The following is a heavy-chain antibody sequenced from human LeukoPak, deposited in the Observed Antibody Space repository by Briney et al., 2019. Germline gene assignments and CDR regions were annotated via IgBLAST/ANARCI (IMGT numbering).Heavy chain of an antibody. CDR1: GGSISSGSYY. Sequence: PSETLSLTCTVSGGSISSGSYYWSWIRQPAGKGLEWIGRIYTSGSTNYNPSLKSRVTISVDTSKNQFSLKLSSVTAADTAVYYCARVSVIIAGSYYFDYWGQGTLVTVSS. J-gene: IGHJ4*02. V-gene: IGHV4-61*02. CDR2: IYTSGST. D-gene: IGHD3-3*01. CDR3: ARVSVIIAGSYYFDY.